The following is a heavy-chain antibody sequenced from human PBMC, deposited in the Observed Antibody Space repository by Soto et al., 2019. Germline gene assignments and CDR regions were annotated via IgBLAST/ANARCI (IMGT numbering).Heavy chain of an antibody. CDR2: IYYSGST. D-gene: IGHD2-2*02. Sequence: LPLTCTVSGGSISSGDYYWSWIRQPPGKGLEWIGYIYYSGSTYYNPSLKSRVTISVDTSKNQFSLKLSSVTAADTAVYYCAVVPAAIGYFRFFDPWGQGTLVTVSS. V-gene: IGHV4-30-4*01. CDR3: AVVPAAIGYFRFFDP. CDR1: GGSISSGDYY. J-gene: IGHJ5*02.